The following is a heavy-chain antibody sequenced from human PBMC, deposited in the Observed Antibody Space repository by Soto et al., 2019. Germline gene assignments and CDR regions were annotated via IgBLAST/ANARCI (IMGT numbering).Heavy chain of an antibody. CDR3: AEPLPRRYSGYGLGY. V-gene: IGHV3-30*18. Sequence: QVQLVESGGGVVQPGRSLRLSCAASGFTFSSYGMHWVRQAPGKGLEWVAVISYDGSNKYYADSVKGRFTISRDNSKNTLYQQMNSLRAEDTAVYYCAEPLPRRYSGYGLGYWGQGTLVTVSS. CDR2: ISYDGSNK. J-gene: IGHJ4*02. CDR1: GFTFSSYG. D-gene: IGHD5-12*01.